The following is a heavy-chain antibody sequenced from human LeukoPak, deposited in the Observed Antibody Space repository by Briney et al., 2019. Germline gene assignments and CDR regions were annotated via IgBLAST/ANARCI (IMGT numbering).Heavy chain of an antibody. V-gene: IGHV4-31*11. CDR2: IYYSGST. Sequence: SETLSLTCAVSGGSISSSNWWSWIRQHPGKGLEWIGYIYYSGSTYYNPSLKSRVTISVDTSKNQFSLKLSSVTAADTAVYYCARGAYSSGSYFDYWGQGTLVTVSS. J-gene: IGHJ4*02. D-gene: IGHD6-19*01. CDR1: GGSISSSNW. CDR3: ARGAYSSGSYFDY.